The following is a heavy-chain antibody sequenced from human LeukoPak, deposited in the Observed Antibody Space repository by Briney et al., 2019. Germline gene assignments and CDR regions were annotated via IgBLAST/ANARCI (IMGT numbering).Heavy chain of an antibody. Sequence: SVKVSCKASGGTFSSYAISWVRQAPGQGLVWMGGIIPIFGTANYAQKFQGRVTITADESTSTAYMELSSLRSEDTAVYYCARSTMHCSSTSCRSAYYYYYGMDVWGQGTTVTVSS. J-gene: IGHJ6*02. V-gene: IGHV1-69*13. CDR3: ARSTMHCSSTSCRSAYYYYYGMDV. CDR2: IIPIFGTA. CDR1: GGTFSSYA. D-gene: IGHD2-2*01.